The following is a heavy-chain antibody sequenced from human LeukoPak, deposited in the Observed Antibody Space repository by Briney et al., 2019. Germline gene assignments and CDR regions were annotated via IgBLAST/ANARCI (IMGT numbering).Heavy chain of an antibody. V-gene: IGHV3-43D*03. CDR3: AKEVDCPSDCLFFHS. Sequence: PGGPLRLSCAASGFTFDGYAMHWVRHTPGKGLEWVSLISWDGGSTYYADSVKGRFTISRDNSKNSLYLQMNSLRAEDTALYHCAKEVDCPSDCLFFHSWGQGTLVTVSS. CDR2: ISWDGGST. J-gene: IGHJ4*02. D-gene: IGHD2-21*02. CDR1: GFTFDGYA.